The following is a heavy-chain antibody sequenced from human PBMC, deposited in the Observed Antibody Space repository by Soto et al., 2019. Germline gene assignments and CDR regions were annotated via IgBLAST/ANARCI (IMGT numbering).Heavy chain of an antibody. CDR1: GYTFTTYP. CDR3: ARSGASVAAAGTEDRFFDL. D-gene: IGHD6-13*01. CDR2: INADNGNT. Sequence: ASVKVSCKASGYTFTTYPMHWVRQAPGQRLEWMGWINADNGNTKYSQKFQGRVTITRDTSATTAYMDLSSLRSEDTAVYYCARSGASVAAAGTEDRFFDLWGRGTLVTVSS. J-gene: IGHJ2*01. V-gene: IGHV1-3*01.